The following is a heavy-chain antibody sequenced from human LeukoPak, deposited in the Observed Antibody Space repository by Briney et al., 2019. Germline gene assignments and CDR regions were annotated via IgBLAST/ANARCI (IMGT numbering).Heavy chain of an antibody. J-gene: IGHJ4*02. V-gene: IGHV3-74*01. Sequence: GGSLRLSCAASGFTFRTYWMHWVRQAPGKGLVWVSRINSDGSSTRYADSVKGRFTISRDNAKNTLYLQMNSLRAEDTAVYYCARYGAAAVNYWGQGTLVTVSS. D-gene: IGHD6-25*01. CDR1: GFTFRTYW. CDR3: ARYGAAAVNY. CDR2: INSDGSST.